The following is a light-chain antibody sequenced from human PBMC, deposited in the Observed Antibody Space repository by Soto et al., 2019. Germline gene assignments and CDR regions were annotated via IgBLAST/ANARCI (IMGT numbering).Light chain of an antibody. CDR3: QQDDNLRPGFA. CDR1: QDISNY. V-gene: IGKV1-33*01. J-gene: IGKJ3*01. Sequence: DIEMTRSPSSLSASVGDRVTITWQASQDISNYLNWYQQRPGKAPKLLIYDEAYLETGAPSRFSGSGSGTDFTFTINSLQPEDIATYFCQQDDNLRPGFAVGPGTKVDSK. CDR2: DEA.